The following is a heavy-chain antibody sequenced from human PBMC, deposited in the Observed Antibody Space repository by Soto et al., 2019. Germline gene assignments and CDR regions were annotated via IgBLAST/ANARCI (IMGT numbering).Heavy chain of an antibody. J-gene: IGHJ5*02. CDR2: IYYSGST. Sequence: TLSLTCTVSGGSISRGGYYWSWIRQHPGKGLEWIGYIYYSGSTYYNPSLKSRVTISVDTSKNQFSLKLSSVTAADTAVYYCARAKPPGYGIAAAVNWFDPWGQGTLVTVSS. V-gene: IGHV4-31*03. CDR3: ARAKPPGYGIAAAVNWFDP. CDR1: GGSISRGGYY. D-gene: IGHD6-13*01.